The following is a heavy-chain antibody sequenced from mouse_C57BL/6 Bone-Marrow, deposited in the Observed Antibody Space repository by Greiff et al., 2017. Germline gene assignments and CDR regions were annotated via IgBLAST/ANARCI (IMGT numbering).Heavy chain of an antibody. D-gene: IGHD1-1*01. CDR2: IDPSDSYT. V-gene: IGHV1-69*01. J-gene: IGHJ1*03. CDR3: ARRVKITTVVAHWYFDV. CDR1: GYTFTSYW. Sequence: VQLQQPGAELVMPGASVKLSCKASGYTFTSYWMHWVKQRPGQGLEWIGEIDPSDSYTNYNQKFKGKSTLTVDKSSSTAYMQLSSLTSEDSAVYYCARRVKITTVVAHWYFDVGGTGTTVTVSA.